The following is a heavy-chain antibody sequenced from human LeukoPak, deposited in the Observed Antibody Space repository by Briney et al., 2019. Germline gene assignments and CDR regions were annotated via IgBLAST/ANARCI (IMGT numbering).Heavy chain of an antibody. D-gene: IGHD6-19*01. J-gene: IGHJ4*02. CDR3: AKDGGIAVAGAPHSWYYFDY. CDR1: GYTFTSYY. CDR2: INTSGGST. Sequence: SSVTVTLPGSGYTFTSYYLHLVRHAPAPGLEWVGVINTSGGSTSYAQKFQGRVNMTRDTCTSTVYMELSKLRSEDTAVYDCAKDGGIAVAGAPHSWYYFDYWGRGTLVTVSS. V-gene: IGHV1-46*01.